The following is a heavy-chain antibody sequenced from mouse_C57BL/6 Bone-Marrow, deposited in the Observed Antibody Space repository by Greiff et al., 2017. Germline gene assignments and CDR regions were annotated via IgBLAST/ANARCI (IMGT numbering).Heavy chain of an antibody. CDR1: EYEFPSHD. J-gene: IGHJ2*01. V-gene: IGHV5-2*01. D-gene: IGHD3-2*02. CDR3: ARHRQLRLRDFDY. CDR2: INSDGGSN. Sequence: EVKLMESGGGLVQPGESLTLSCESNEYEFPSHDMSWVRKTPEKRLEWVAAINSDGGSNNYPDTMERRFIISRDNTKTTLYLQMSSLRSEDTALYYCARHRQLRLRDFDYWGQGTTLTVSS.